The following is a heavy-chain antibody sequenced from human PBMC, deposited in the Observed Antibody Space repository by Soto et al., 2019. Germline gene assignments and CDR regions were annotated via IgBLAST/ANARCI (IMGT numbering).Heavy chain of an antibody. V-gene: IGHV3-15*04. CDR3: AKGVAPRGNAFDI. Sequence: GGSLRLSCTASGFTFSKAYMNWVRQAPGKGLEWVGQIDSKIDADKTDFAAPVKGRFTISRDNSKNTLYLQMSSLRGDDTAVYYCAKGVAPRGNAFDIWGQGTRVTVSS. J-gene: IGHJ3*02. D-gene: IGHD6-6*01. CDR1: GFTFSKAY. CDR2: IDSKIDADKT.